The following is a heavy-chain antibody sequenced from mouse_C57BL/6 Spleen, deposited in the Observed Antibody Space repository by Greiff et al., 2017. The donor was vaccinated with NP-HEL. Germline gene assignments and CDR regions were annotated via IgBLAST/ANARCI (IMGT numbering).Heavy chain of an antibody. CDR1: GYTFTDYY. D-gene: IGHD1-1*01. CDR3: ARRGGSPYYFDY. J-gene: IGHJ2*01. Sequence: EVQLQQSGPELVKPGASVKISCKASGYTFTDYYMNWVKQSHGKSLEWIGDINPNNGGTSYNQKFKGKATLTVDKSSSTAYMELRSLTSEDSAVYYCARRGGSPYYFDYWGQGTTLTVSS. V-gene: IGHV1-26*01. CDR2: INPNNGGT.